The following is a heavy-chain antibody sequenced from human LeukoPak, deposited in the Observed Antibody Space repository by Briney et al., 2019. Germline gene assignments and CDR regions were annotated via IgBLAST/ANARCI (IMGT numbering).Heavy chain of an antibody. Sequence: SETLSLTCAVSGDSISSSNWWGWVRQPPGKGLEWIGSGSTYYNPSLKSRVTISVDTSKNQFSLKLSSVTAADTAVYFCASPRGDDSGGYYTWYFHHWGQGTLVTVSS. CDR2: SGST. V-gene: IGHV4-4*02. CDR1: GDSISSSNW. D-gene: IGHD3-22*01. J-gene: IGHJ1*01. CDR3: ASPRGDDSGGYYTWYFHH.